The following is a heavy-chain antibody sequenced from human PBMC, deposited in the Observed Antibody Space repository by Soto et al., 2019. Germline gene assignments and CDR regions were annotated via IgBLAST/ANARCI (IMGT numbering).Heavy chain of an antibody. V-gene: IGHV3-11*01. J-gene: IGHJ4*02. CDR2: ISGSGSTI. D-gene: IGHD6-13*01. CDR3: ARLGSIAAAGTPDY. CDR1: GFTFSDYY. Sequence: QVQLVESGGGLVKPGGSLRLSCVASGFTFSDYYMSWFRQAPGKGLEWVSYISGSGSTIHDADSVKGRFTISRDNAKNSLYLQMNSLRPEDTAVYYCARLGSIAAAGTPDYWGQGTLVTVSS.